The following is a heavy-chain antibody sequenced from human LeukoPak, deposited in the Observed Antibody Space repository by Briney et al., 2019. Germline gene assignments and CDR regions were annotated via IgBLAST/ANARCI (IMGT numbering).Heavy chain of an antibody. Sequence: GRSLRLSCVASGFIFENFAIHWVRQAPGKGLEWVSSVSFDGTNNFYADSVNGRLTVSRDNSKNTVYLNMNSLRPDDTDVYFWARDRNEIGADIYSWGQGTLVTVSS. J-gene: IGHJ4*02. D-gene: IGHD2-21*01. CDR3: ARDRNEIGADIYS. CDR1: GFIFENFA. CDR2: VSFDGTNN. V-gene: IGHV3-30*04.